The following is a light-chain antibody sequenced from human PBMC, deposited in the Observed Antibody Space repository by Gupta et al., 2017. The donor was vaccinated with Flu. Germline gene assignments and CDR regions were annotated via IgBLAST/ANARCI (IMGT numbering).Light chain of an antibody. V-gene: IGLV1-51*01. Sequence: VTISCSASSSSLGKNYVSWYQHLPGTGPKLLIYENYKRPSERPDRFSGSKSGTSATLAISGVQAVDEADYYCGAWESSRSPLYVFGSGTKVSVL. CDR1: SSSLGKNY. CDR3: GAWESSRSPLYV. CDR2: ENY. J-gene: IGLJ1*01.